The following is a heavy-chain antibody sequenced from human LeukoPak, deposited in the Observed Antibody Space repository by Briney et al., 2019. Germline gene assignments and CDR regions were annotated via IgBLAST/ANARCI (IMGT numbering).Heavy chain of an antibody. V-gene: IGHV3-30*18. CDR1: GFTFSSYG. D-gene: IGHD3-10*01. CDR3: AKDRDYYGSGSYYLDY. J-gene: IGHJ4*02. CDR2: ISYDGSNK. Sequence: PGGSLRLSCAASGFTFSSYGMHWVRQAPGKGLEWVAVISYDGSNKYYADSVKGRFTISRDNSKSTLYLQMNSLRAEDTGVYYCAKDRDYYGSGSYYLDYWGQGTLVTVSS.